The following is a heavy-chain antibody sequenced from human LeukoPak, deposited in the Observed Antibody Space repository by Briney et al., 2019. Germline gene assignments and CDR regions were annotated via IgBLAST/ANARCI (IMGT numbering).Heavy chain of an antibody. D-gene: IGHD6-13*01. V-gene: IGHV1-18*01. CDR3: ARGHLCPGIAAAGTGGIDY. Sequence: ASVKVSCKASGYTFTSYGISWVRQAPGQGLEWMGWISAYNGNTNYAQKLQGRVTMTTDTSTSTAYMELRSLRSEDTAVYYCARGHLCPGIAAAGTGGIDYWGQGTLVTVSS. J-gene: IGHJ4*02. CDR2: ISAYNGNT. CDR1: GYTFTSYG.